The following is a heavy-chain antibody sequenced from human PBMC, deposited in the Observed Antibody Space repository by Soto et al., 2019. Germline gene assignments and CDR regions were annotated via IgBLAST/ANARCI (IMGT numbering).Heavy chain of an antibody. CDR1: GGSISISNW. CDR3: ARGGYYFYMDV. D-gene: IGHD1-26*01. Sequence: QVQLQESGPGLVKPSETLSLTCAVSGGSISISNWWCWVRQTPGKGLEWIGQIHHSGRTNYSPSLTSRVTISVDKSKNQFSLKMNSVTAADTAVYYCARGGYYFYMDVWGKGTTVTVSS. V-gene: IGHV4-4*02. CDR2: IHHSGRT. J-gene: IGHJ6*03.